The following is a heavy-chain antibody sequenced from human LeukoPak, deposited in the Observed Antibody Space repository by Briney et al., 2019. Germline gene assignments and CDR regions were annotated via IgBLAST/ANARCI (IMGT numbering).Heavy chain of an antibody. CDR3: ARDRGGSYSIDY. Sequence: ASVKVSCKASGYTFTGYYMHWVRQAPGQGLEWMGWINPNSGGTNYAQKFQGRVSVTADTSTSTLYMELSRLTTEDTAIYYCARDRGGSYSIDYWGQGTLITVSS. CDR2: INPNSGGT. V-gene: IGHV1-2*02. J-gene: IGHJ4*02. CDR1: GYTFTGYY. D-gene: IGHD1-26*01.